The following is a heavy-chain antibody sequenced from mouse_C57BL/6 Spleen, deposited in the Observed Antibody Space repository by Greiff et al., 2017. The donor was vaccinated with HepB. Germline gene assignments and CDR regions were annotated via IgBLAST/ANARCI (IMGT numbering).Heavy chain of an antibody. J-gene: IGHJ1*03. V-gene: IGHV14-3*01. CDR1: GFNIKNTY. D-gene: IGHD1-1*01. CDR2: IDPANGNT. Sequence: VQLKESVAELVRPGASVKLSCTASGFNIKNTYMHWVKQRPEQGLEWIGRIDPANGNTKYAPKFQGKATITADTSSNTAYLQLSSLTSEDTAIYYCARYYYGSSPPWYFDVWGTGTTVTVSS. CDR3: ARYYYGSSPPWYFDV.